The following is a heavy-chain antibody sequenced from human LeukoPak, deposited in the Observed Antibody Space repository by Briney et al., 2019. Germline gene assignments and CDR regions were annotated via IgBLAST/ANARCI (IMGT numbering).Heavy chain of an antibody. CDR2: IYPGDSDT. J-gene: IGHJ5*02. V-gene: IGHV5-51*01. CDR3: ARTYYYDSGGYSPFDP. Sequence: GESLKISCKGSGYSFTSYWIGWVRQMPGKGLEWMGIIYPGDSDTRYSPSSQGQVTISADKSISTAYLQWSSLKASDTAMYYCARTYYYDSGGYSPFDPWGQGTLVTVSS. D-gene: IGHD3-22*01. CDR1: GYSFTSYW.